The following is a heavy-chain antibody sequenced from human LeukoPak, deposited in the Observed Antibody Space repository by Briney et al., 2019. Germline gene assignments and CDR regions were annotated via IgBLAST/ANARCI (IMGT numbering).Heavy chain of an antibody. CDR3: ARVGGTNYYYYGMDV. CDR1: GGSISSYY. D-gene: IGHD1-1*01. V-gene: IGHV4-59*01. J-gene: IGHJ6*02. Sequence: SETLSRTCTVSGGSISSYYWSWIRQPPGKGLEWIGYIYDSGSTNYNPSLKSRVTISVDTSKNQFSLKLSSVTAADTAVYYCARVGGTNYYYYGMDVWGQGTTVTVSS. CDR2: IYDSGST.